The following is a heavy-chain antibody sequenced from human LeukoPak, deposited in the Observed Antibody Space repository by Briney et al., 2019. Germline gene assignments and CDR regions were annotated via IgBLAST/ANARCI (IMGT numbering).Heavy chain of an antibody. J-gene: IGHJ6*03. Sequence: SETLSLTCIVSGGSISTYYWSWIRQPPGKGLEWIGYIYYSGSTNYNPSLKSRVTISVDTSKNQFSLKLSSVTAADTAVYYCARVGYDILTGFDYYYYMDVWGKGTTVTISS. D-gene: IGHD3-9*01. CDR2: IYYSGST. CDR1: GGSISTYY. V-gene: IGHV4-59*01. CDR3: ARVGYDILTGFDYYYYMDV.